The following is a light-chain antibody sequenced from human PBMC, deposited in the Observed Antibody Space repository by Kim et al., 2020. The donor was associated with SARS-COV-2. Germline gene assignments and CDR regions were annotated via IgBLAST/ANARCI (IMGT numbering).Light chain of an antibody. Sequence: ATGKTARITCGGNNNGSKNVHWYAQKPGQAPVLVIYYDSDRPSGIPERFSGSNSGNTATLTISRVEAGDEADYYCQVWDSSSDHLVFGTGTKVTVL. CDR3: QVWDSSSDHLV. J-gene: IGLJ1*01. V-gene: IGLV3-21*04. CDR2: YDS. CDR1: NNGSKN.